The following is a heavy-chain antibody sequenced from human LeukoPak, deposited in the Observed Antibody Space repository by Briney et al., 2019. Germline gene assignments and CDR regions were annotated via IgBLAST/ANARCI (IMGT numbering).Heavy chain of an antibody. D-gene: IGHD6-19*01. J-gene: IGHJ4*02. V-gene: IGHV5-51*01. CDR3: ARLAGVAGITHFDY. CDR1: GYSFTSYW. CDR2: IYPGDSDT. Sequence: GASLQISCKGSGYSFTSYWIGWVRQMPGKGLGWMGIIYPGDSDTRYSPSFQGQVTISADKSISTAYLQWSSLKASDTAMYYCARLAGVAGITHFDYWGQGTLVTVSS.